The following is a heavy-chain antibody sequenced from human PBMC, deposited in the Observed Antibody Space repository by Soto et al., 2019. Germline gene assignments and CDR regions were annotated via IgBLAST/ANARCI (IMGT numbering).Heavy chain of an antibody. CDR1: GFIFSDSP. Sequence: EVQLVESGGGLVQPGGSLKLSCAASGFIFSDSPIHWVRQASGKGLEWVGRIRSKGDNYATAYAASVRGRFTISRDDSKNTAYLQMNSLNTDDTAVYYCTRLVEWDQGNEYWGQGTLVTVSS. CDR2: IRSKGDNYAT. CDR3: TRLVEWDQGNEY. J-gene: IGHJ4*02. V-gene: IGHV3-73*01. D-gene: IGHD3-3*01.